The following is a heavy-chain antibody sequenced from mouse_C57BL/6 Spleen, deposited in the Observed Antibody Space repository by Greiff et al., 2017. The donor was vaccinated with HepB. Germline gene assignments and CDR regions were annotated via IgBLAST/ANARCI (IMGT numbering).Heavy chain of an antibody. CDR2: INPYNGGT. V-gene: IGHV1-19*01. CDR3: ARSLLDGYSFAY. CDR1: GYTFTDYY. D-gene: IGHD2-3*01. Sequence: EVQLQQSGPVLVKPGASVKMSCKASGYTFTDYYMNWVKQSHGKSLEWIGVINPYNGGTSYNQKFKGKATLTVDKSSSTAYMELNSLTSEDSAVYYCARSLLDGYSFAYWGQGTLVTVSA. J-gene: IGHJ3*01.